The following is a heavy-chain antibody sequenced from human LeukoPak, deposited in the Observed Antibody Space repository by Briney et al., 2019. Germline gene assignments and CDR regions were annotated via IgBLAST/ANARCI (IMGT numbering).Heavy chain of an antibody. J-gene: IGHJ4*02. D-gene: IGHD2-2*01. V-gene: IGHV1-2*03. Sequence: LVASVKVSCKASGYTFTAYYIHWVRQAPGQGLEWMGWINPNSGGTNYAQKFQGRVTMTSDTSISTAYMELSRLRSDDTAVYYCARGRYLTSTDYWGQGTLVTVSS. CDR3: ARGRYLTSTDY. CDR2: INPNSGGT. CDR1: GYTFTAYY.